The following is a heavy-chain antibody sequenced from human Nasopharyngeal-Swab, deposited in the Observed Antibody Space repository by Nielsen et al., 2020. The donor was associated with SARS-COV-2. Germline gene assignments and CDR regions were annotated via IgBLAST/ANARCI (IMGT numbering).Heavy chain of an antibody. V-gene: IGHV1-2*04. CDR1: GYTFTGYY. CDR2: INPKSGGT. D-gene: IGHD6-19*01. CDR3: ARDQSLSVADTYYYYYGMDV. Sequence: ASVKVSCKASGYTFTGYYLHWVRQAPGQGLEWMGWINPKSGGTNHAQKFQGWVTMTRDTSISTAYMELGRLRSDDTAVYYCARDQSLSVADTYYYYYGMDVWGQGTTVTVSS. J-gene: IGHJ6*02.